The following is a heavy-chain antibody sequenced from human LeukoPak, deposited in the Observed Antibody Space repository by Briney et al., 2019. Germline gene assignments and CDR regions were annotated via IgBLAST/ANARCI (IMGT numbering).Heavy chain of an antibody. CDR2: IKSKTDGGTT. D-gene: IGHD3-10*01. CDR3: TTENMVRESFDY. J-gene: IGHJ4*02. Sequence: GGSLRLSCAASGFNFSDYYMSWIRQAPGKGLEWVGRIKSKTDGGTTDYAAPVKGRFTISRDDSKNTLYLQMNSLKTEDTAVYYCTTENMVRESFDYWGQGTLVTVSS. V-gene: IGHV3-15*01. CDR1: GFNFSDYY.